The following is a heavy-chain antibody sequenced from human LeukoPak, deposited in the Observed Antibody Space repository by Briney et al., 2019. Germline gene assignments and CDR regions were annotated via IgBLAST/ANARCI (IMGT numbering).Heavy chain of an antibody. CDR3: ARDDYDDSTKGLDY. D-gene: IGHD4-17*01. Sequence: SETLSLTCSASGVSVGRFCWTWVRQPVGKGLEWIGRICATGSTIYNPSLKSRGTMSKDTSRNQFSLHYTSVTAADTAAYYFARDDYDDSTKGLDYWGQGNLLTVSS. CDR2: ICATGST. J-gene: IGHJ4*02. CDR1: GVSVGRFC. V-gene: IGHV4-4*07.